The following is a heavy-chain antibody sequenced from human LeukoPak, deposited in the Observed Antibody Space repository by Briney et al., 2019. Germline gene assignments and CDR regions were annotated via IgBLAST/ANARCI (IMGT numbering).Heavy chain of an antibody. J-gene: IGHJ4*02. D-gene: IGHD3-10*01. CDR3: ARDRGVMGSDS. CDR2: IYYNGES. Sequence: SETLSLTCTVSGGSISNYYWSWIRQSPGKGLEWIGYIYYNGESNYNPSLKSRVTISVDTSKNQFALRLTSVSAADTAVYYCARDRGVMGSDSWGQGTLVTVSS. CDR1: GGSISNYY. V-gene: IGHV4-59*01.